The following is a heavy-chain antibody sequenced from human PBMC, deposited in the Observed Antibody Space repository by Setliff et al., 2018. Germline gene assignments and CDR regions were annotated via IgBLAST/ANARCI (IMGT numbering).Heavy chain of an antibody. V-gene: IGHV4-30-2*01. CDR3: ASGHSSSWYGCFDY. CDR1: GGSISSGGYS. D-gene: IGHD6-13*01. CDR2: IYHSGST. J-gene: IGHJ4*02. Sequence: SETLSLTCAVSGGSISSGGYSWSWIRQPPGKGLEWIGHIYHSGSTYYNPSLKSRVTISVDTSKNQFSLKLSSVTAADTAVYYCASGHSSSWYGCFDYWGQGTLVTVSS.